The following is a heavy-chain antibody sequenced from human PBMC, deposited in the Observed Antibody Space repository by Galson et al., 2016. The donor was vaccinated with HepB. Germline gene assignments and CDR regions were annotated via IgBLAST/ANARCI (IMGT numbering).Heavy chain of an antibody. J-gene: IGHJ6*02. CDR2: ITGSGDST. CDR3: AKGSGQLVSSWPNV. V-gene: IGHV3-23*01. Sequence: LRLSCAASGFTFSSYVMIWVRQAPGKGLEWVSRITGSGDSTSCAESVKGRFTISRDNSKNTLYLQMNDLRVEDTAIYYCAKGSGQLVSSWPNVWGRGTSVIVSS. D-gene: IGHD6-13*01. CDR1: GFTFSSYV.